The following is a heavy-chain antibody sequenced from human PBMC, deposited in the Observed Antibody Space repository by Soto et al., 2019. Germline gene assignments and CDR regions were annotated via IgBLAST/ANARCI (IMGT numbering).Heavy chain of an antibody. CDR1: GYTFTSYA. CDR3: ARGVGSGSYYNQYNWFDP. V-gene: IGHV1-3*01. Sequence: VSVKVSCKSSGYTFTSYAMDWVRKAPGQRLEWMGWINAYNGNTKYSQKFQGRVTITRDTSTSTAYMELRSLRSDDTAVYYCARGVGSGSYYNQYNWFDPWGQGTLVTVSS. J-gene: IGHJ5*02. CDR2: INAYNGNT. D-gene: IGHD3-10*01.